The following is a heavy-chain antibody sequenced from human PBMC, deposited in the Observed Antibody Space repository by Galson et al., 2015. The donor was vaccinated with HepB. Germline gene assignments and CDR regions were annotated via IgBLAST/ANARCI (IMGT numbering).Heavy chain of an antibody. CDR1: GFTFSSYA. CDR2: ISYDGSNK. J-gene: IGHJ4*02. CDR3: ARGENMVRGVIITDY. V-gene: IGHV3-30-3*01. D-gene: IGHD3-10*01. Sequence: SLRLSCAASGFTFSSYAMHWVRQAPGKGLEWVAVISYDGSNKYYADSVKGRFTISRDNSKNTLYLQMNSLRAEDTAVYYCARGENMVRGVIITDYWGQGTLVTVSS.